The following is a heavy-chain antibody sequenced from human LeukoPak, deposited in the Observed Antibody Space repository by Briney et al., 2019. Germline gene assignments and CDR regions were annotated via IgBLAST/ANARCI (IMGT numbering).Heavy chain of an antibody. J-gene: IGHJ5*02. D-gene: IGHD1-1*01. CDR1: GGTFSSYA. V-gene: IGHV1-18*01. CDR2: ISAYNGNT. CDR3: ARDQLELPSSNWFDP. Sequence: GASVKVSCKASGGTFSSYAISWVRQAPGQGLEWMGWISAYNGNTNYAQKLQGRVTMTTDTSTSTAYMELRSLRSDDTAVYYCARDQLELPSSNWFDPWGQGTLVTVSS.